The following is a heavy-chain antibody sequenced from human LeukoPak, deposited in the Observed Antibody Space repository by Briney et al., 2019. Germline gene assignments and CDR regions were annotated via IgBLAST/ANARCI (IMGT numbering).Heavy chain of an antibody. CDR3: ARDQDGANTY. CDR2: IYGGGST. CDR1: GFTVSSNY. J-gene: IGHJ4*02. Sequence: GGSLRLSCAASGFTVSSNYMSGVRQAPGKGLEWVSVIYGGGSTYYADSVKGRFTISRDNSKNTLYLQMNSLRAEDTAVYYCARDQDGANTYWGQGTLVTVSS. V-gene: IGHV3-53*01.